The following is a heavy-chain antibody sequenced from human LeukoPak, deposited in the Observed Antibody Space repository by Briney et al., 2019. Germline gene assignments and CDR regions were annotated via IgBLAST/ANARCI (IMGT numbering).Heavy chain of an antibody. D-gene: IGHD3-16*01. CDR1: GYTFTDYY. CDR3: ARDGGDSGSEGWFDP. V-gene: IGHV1-46*01. CDR2: IDPSGDVT. Sequence: ASVKVSCKASGYTFTDYYIHWVRQAPGQGLEWMGMIDPSGDVTTYAEKFQGRVTLTRDMSTNTVYMEVNSLRSEDTAMYYCARDGGDSGSEGWFDPWGPGTLVTVSS. J-gene: IGHJ5*02.